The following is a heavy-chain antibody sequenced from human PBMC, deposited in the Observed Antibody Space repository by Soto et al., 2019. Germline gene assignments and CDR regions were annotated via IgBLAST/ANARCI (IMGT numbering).Heavy chain of an antibody. D-gene: IGHD1-20*01. CDR3: ARFIPGTGSDY. Sequence: QVQLQESGPGLVKPSQTLSLTCTVSGGSISSGGYYWSWIRQHPGKGLEWIGYIYYSGSTYYNPSLKSRFTISVDTSKNQFSLKLSSVTAPDTAVYYCARFIPGTGSDYWGQGTLVTVSS. CDR1: GGSISSGGYY. V-gene: IGHV4-31*03. CDR2: IYYSGST. J-gene: IGHJ4*02.